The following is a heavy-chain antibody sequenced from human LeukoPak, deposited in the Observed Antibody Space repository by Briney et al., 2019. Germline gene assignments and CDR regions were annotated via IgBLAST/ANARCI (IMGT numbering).Heavy chain of an antibody. D-gene: IGHD2-21*02. CDR1: GYSFTSYW. V-gene: IGHV5-51*01. Sequence: GESLKISCKGSGYSFTSYWIGWVRQMPGKGLEWMGIVYPGDSDTRYSPSFQGQVTISADKSISTAYLQWSSLKASDTAMYYCARDVVVTASYSAFDIWGQGTMVTVSS. J-gene: IGHJ3*02. CDR3: ARDVVVTASYSAFDI. CDR2: VYPGDSDT.